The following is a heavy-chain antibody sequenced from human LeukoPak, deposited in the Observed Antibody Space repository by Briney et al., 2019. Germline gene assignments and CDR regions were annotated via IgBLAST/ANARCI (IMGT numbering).Heavy chain of an antibody. CDR2: INPNSGGT. CDR3: AIYVDTAMVIDS. D-gene: IGHD5-18*01. Sequence: ASVKVSCKASGYTFTGYYMHWVRQAPGQGLEWMGWINPNSGGTNYAQKFQGRVTMTRGTSISTAYMELSRLRSDDTAVYYCAIYVDTAMVIDSWGQGTLVTVSS. V-gene: IGHV1-2*02. CDR1: GYTFTGYY. J-gene: IGHJ5*01.